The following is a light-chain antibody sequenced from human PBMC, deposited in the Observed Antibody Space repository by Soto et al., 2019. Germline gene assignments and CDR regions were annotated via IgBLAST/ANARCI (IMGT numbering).Light chain of an antibody. CDR2: DNN. Sequence: QSVLTQPPSVSATPGQKVTISCSGSSFNIGNNYVSWYQQLPGTAPKLLIYDNNKRPSGIPDRFSGSKSGTSATLGITGVQTGDEAYYYCATWDDGLSGLYVFGSGTKVTVL. V-gene: IGLV1-51*01. J-gene: IGLJ1*01. CDR3: ATWDDGLSGLYV. CDR1: SFNIGNNY.